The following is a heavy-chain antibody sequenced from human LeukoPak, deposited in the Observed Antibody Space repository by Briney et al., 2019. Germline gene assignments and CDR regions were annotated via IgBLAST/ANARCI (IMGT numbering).Heavy chain of an antibody. CDR3: ARDRSTSCYCFDY. D-gene: IGHD2-2*01. CDR2: ISSSSYI. J-gene: IGHJ4*02. V-gene: IGHV3-21*01. Sequence: KPGGSLRLSCAASGFTFSSYSMNWVRQAPGKGLEWVSSISSSSYIYYADSVKGRFTISRDNAKNSLYLQMNSLRAEDTAVYYCARDRSTSCYCFDYWGQGTLVTVSS. CDR1: GFTFSSYS.